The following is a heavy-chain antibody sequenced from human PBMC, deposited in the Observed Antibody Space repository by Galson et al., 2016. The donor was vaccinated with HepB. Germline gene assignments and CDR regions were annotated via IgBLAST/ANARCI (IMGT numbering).Heavy chain of an antibody. J-gene: IGHJ4*02. Sequence: SLRLSCAASGFTFNNYWMHWVRQPPGKVLEWVSLTYSDGSYTTYADSVRGRFTVSRDNAENTLHLQMNSLRAEDTAVYFCARKKHGVLDYWGQGTLVTVSS. D-gene: IGHD4-17*01. CDR3: ARKKHGVLDY. CDR2: TYSDGSYT. CDR1: GFTFNNYW. V-gene: IGHV3-74*01.